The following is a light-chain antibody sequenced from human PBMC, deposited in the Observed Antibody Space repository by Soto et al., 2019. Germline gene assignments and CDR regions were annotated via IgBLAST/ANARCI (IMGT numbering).Light chain of an antibody. CDR2: GNN. CDR1: SSNIGAGFD. Sequence: QAVVTQPPSVSGAPGQRVTISCTGTSSNIGAGFDVHWYQQLPGTAPKLLIYGNNNRPSGVPDRFSGSKSGSSASLAITGLQANDEADYYCQSYDSRLSAVVFGGGTKLTVL. V-gene: IGLV1-40*01. CDR3: QSYDSRLSAVV. J-gene: IGLJ2*01.